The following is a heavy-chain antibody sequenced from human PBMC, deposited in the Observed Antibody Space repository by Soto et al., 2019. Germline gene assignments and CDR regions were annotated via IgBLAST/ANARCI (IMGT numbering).Heavy chain of an antibody. CDR1: GGSISSSNW. CDR3: ARARGIAAADYYYYGMDV. D-gene: IGHD6-13*01. Sequence: QVQLQESGPGLVKPSGTLSLTCAVSGGSISSSNWWRWVRQPPGKGLEWIGEIYHSGSTNYNPSLKSRVTISVDKSKNQFSLKLSSVTAADTAVYYCARARGIAAADYYYYGMDVWGQGTTVTVSS. CDR2: IYHSGST. J-gene: IGHJ6*02. V-gene: IGHV4-4*02.